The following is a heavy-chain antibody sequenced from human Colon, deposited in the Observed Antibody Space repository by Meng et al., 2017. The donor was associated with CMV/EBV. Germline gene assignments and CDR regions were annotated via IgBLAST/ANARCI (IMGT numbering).Heavy chain of an antibody. Sequence: VVLVQSGGGLVDPGWSLRLSCAASGFIFSDYYMTWIREAPGKGLEWVSYISPTGSDTNYADSVRGRFTISRDNAKNSLFLQMSSLTAEDTAVYYCVKGHTMINPWGQGTLVTVSS. CDR1: GFIFSDYY. J-gene: IGHJ5*02. D-gene: IGHD3-16*01. CDR3: VKGHTMINP. V-gene: IGHV3-11*05. CDR2: ISPTGSDT.